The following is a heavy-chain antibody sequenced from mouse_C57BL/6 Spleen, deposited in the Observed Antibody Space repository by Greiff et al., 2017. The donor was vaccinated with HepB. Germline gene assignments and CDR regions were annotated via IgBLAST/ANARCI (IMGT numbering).Heavy chain of an antibody. V-gene: IGHV1-81*01. D-gene: IGHD1-1*01. CDR3: ARGGYYGSSYFWYFDV. Sequence: LQESGAELARPGASVKLSCKASGYTFTSYGISWVKQRTGQGLEWIGEIYPRSGNTYYNEKFKGKATLTADKSSSTAYMELRSLTSEDSAVYFCARGGYYGSSYFWYFDVWGTGTTVTVSS. J-gene: IGHJ1*03. CDR1: GYTFTSYG. CDR2: IYPRSGNT.